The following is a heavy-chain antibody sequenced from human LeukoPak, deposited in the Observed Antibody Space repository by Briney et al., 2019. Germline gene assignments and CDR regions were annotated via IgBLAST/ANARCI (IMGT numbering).Heavy chain of an antibody. CDR3: ARDFSSSSTVYYYYYMDV. Sequence: PSETLSLTCTVSGGSINIYYWSWIRQPAGKGLEWIGRIYTSGSTNYNPSLKSRVTMSVDTSKNQFSLKLSSVTAADTAIYYCARDFSSSSTVYYYYYMDVWGKGTTVTVSS. CDR2: IYTSGST. D-gene: IGHD6-6*01. J-gene: IGHJ6*03. V-gene: IGHV4-4*07. CDR1: GGSINIYY.